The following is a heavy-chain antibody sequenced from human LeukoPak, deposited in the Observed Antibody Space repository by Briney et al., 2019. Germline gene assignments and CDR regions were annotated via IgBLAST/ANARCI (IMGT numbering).Heavy chain of an antibody. CDR2: INPNSGGT. Sequence: ASVKVSCKASGYTFTGYYMHWVRQAPGQGLEWMGWINPNSGGTNYAQKFQGRVTMTRDTSISTAYVELSRLRSDDTAVYYCARESWGNYDSSGYPDYWGQGTLVTVSS. J-gene: IGHJ4*02. CDR3: ARESWGNYDSSGYPDY. CDR1: GYTFTGYY. D-gene: IGHD3-22*01. V-gene: IGHV1-2*02.